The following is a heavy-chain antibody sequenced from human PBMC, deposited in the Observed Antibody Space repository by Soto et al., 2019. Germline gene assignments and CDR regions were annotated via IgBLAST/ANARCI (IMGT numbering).Heavy chain of an antibody. D-gene: IGHD6-13*01. V-gene: IGHV1-69*02. CDR2: IIPILGIA. CDR3: ARSPIAAAGPDY. J-gene: IGHJ4*02. CDR1: GGTFSSYT. Sequence: QVQLVQSGAEVKKPGSSVKVSCKASGGTFSSYTISWVRQAPGQGLEWMGRIIPILGIANYAQKFQGRVTITADKSTSTAYMALSSLRSEDTAVYYCARSPIAAAGPDYWGQGTLVTVSS.